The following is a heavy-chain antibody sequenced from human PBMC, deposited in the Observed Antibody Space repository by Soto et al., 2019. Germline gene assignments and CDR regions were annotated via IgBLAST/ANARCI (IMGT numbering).Heavy chain of an antibody. D-gene: IGHD3-10*01. Sequence: LRLSCAASGFSFDDYTMHWVRQAPGEGLVWVSSISENGGITTYADSVKGRFTISRDNAKNALYLQMNGLRVEDTAIYYCAREHYSSGTHWGQGTLVTVSS. CDR3: AREHYSSGTH. CDR2: ISENGGIT. J-gene: IGHJ1*01. V-gene: IGHV3-74*01. CDR1: GFSFDDYT.